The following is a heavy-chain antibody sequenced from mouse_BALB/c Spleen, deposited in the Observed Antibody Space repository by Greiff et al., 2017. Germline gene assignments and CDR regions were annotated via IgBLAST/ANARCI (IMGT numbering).Heavy chain of an antibody. CDR3: ARDRGYGNPYFDY. D-gene: IGHD2-1*01. Sequence: EVQRVESGAELVKPGASVKLSCTASGFNIKDTYMHWVKQRPEQGLEWIGRIDPANGNTKYDPKFQGKATITADTSSNTAYLQLSSLTSEDTAVYYCARDRGYGNPYFDYWGQGTTLTVSS. V-gene: IGHV14-3*02. J-gene: IGHJ2*01. CDR1: GFNIKDTY. CDR2: IDPANGNT.